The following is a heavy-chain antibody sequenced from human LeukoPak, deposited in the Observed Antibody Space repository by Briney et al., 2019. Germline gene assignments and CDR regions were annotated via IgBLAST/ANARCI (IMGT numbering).Heavy chain of an antibody. CDR1: GYTFTSYY. J-gene: IGHJ3*02. CDR2: INPSGGST. Sequence: GASVKASCKESGYTFTSYYMHWVRQAPGQGLEWMGIINPSGGSTSYAQKFQGRVTMTRDTSTSTVYMELSSLRSEDTAVYYCALPFRYYDSSGYYHDAFDIWGQGTMVTVSS. D-gene: IGHD3-22*01. CDR3: ALPFRYYDSSGYYHDAFDI. V-gene: IGHV1-46*03.